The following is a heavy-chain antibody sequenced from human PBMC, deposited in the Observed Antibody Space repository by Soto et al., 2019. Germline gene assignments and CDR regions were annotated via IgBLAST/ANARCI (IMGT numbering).Heavy chain of an antibody. V-gene: IGHV5-51*01. Sequence: GESLKISCKGSRYTFSGYWIGWVRQMPGKGLEWMGIIYPGDSDTRYSPSFQGQVTMSVDKSINTAYLQWSSLKPSDTATYYCARPLSSGWAGTDYWGHGTLVTVSS. D-gene: IGHD6-19*01. CDR1: RYTFSGYW. CDR3: ARPLSSGWAGTDY. CDR2: IYPGDSDT. J-gene: IGHJ4*01.